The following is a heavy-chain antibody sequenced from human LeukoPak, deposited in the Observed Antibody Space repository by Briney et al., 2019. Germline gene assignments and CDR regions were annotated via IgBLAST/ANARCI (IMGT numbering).Heavy chain of an antibody. V-gene: IGHV3-23*01. CDR3: AKSSDQLLSYFDY. CDR2: ISGSGGST. Sequence: GGSLRLSCAASGFTFSSYAMSWVRQAPGKGLEWVSAISGSGGSTYYADSVKGRFTISGDNSKNTLYLQMNSLRAEDTAVYYCAKSSDQLLSYFDYWGQGTLVTVSS. CDR1: GFTFSSYA. D-gene: IGHD2-2*01. J-gene: IGHJ4*02.